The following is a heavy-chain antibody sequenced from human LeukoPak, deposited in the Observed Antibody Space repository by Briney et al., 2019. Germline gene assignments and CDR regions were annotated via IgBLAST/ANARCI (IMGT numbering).Heavy chain of an antibody. D-gene: IGHD3-22*01. V-gene: IGHV3-53*01. CDR3: ARYYYDSSGYYYFFDY. Sequence: GGSLRLSCAASGFTVSSNYMSWVRQAPGKGLEWVSVIYGGGSTYYADSVKGRFTISRDNAKNSLYLQMNSLRAEDTAVYYCARYYYDSSGYYYFFDYWGQGTLVTVSS. J-gene: IGHJ4*02. CDR1: GFTVSSNY. CDR2: IYGGGST.